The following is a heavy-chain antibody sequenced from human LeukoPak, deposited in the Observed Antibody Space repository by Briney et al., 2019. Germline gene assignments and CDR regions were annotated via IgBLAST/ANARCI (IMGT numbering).Heavy chain of an antibody. CDR1: GGSINNYY. Sequence: SETLSLTCTVSGGSINNYYWSWLRQPPGKGLDWIGYLHYSGSTSYNPSLKSRVTISVDTSKNQFSLKLSSVTAADTAVYYCARHQWLGPFDYWGQGTLVTVSS. CDR3: ARHQWLGPFDY. V-gene: IGHV4-59*01. D-gene: IGHD6-19*01. J-gene: IGHJ4*02. CDR2: LHYSGST.